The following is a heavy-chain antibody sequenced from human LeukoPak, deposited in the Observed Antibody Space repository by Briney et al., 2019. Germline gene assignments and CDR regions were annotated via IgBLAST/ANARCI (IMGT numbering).Heavy chain of an antibody. V-gene: IGHV3-21*01. CDR1: GFTFSSHS. Sequence: GGSLRLSCAASGFTFSSHSMNWVRQAPGKGLEWVSSISSTGSYIYYADSVKGRFTISRDNAKNSLYLQMNSLGAEDTAVYYCAGGSGSSLPWGQGTLVTVSS. CDR2: ISSTGSYI. CDR3: AGGSGSSLP. J-gene: IGHJ5*02. D-gene: IGHD3-10*01.